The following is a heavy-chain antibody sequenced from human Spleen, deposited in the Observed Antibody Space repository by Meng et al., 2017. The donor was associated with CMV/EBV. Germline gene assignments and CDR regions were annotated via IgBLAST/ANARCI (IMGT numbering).Heavy chain of an antibody. CDR2: ISAYNGNT. J-gene: IGHJ6*02. CDR1: GYTFTSYG. Sequence: ASVKVSCKASGYTFTSYGISWVPQAPGQGLEWMGWISAYNGNTNYAQKLQGRVTMTTDTSTSTAYMELRSLRSDDTAVYYCARAGVLRFLEWPSGGMDVWGQGTTVTVSS. CDR3: ARAGVLRFLEWPSGGMDV. V-gene: IGHV1-18*01. D-gene: IGHD3-3*01.